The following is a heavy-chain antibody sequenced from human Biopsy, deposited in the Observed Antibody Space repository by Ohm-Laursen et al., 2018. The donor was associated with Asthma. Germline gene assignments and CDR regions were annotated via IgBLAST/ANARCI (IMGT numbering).Heavy chain of an antibody. Sequence: SLRLSCAASGFTFSSSAMSWVRQAPGKGLERVSAITGSGGTTYYADSVRGRFTISRDNSKSTLFLQTDSLSAEDTAVYYCAKDFRGIAVAGDRGFDYWGQGTLVTVSS. D-gene: IGHD6-19*01. J-gene: IGHJ4*02. CDR1: GFTFSSSA. V-gene: IGHV3-23*01. CDR2: ITGSGGTT. CDR3: AKDFRGIAVAGDRGFDY.